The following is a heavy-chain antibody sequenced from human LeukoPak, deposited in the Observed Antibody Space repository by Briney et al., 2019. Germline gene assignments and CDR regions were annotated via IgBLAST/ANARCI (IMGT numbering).Heavy chain of an antibody. D-gene: IGHD3-3*01. Sequence: PGGSLRLSCAASGFTFSSYAMRWVRQAPGKGLEWVSAISGSGGSTYYADSVKGRFTISRDNSKNTLYLQMNSLRAEDTAVYYCAKDQEGGTYYDFWRGYSSISYFDYWGQGTLVTVSS. CDR3: AKDQEGGTYYDFWRGYSSISYFDY. J-gene: IGHJ4*02. CDR1: GFTFSSYA. CDR2: ISGSGGST. V-gene: IGHV3-23*01.